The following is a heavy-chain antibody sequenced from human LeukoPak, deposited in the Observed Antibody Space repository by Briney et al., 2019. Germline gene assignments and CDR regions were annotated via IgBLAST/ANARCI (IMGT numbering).Heavy chain of an antibody. CDR1: GFTVSNKY. CDR3: ARGLSFSGYLDAFDI. D-gene: IGHD3-22*01. CDR2: IYSDGRT. Sequence: PGGSLRLSCAASGFTVSNKYMTWVRQAPGKGLEWVSLIYSDGRTYYADSVKGRCTISRDNSKNTLYLQMNSLRVEDTAVYFCARGLSFSGYLDAFDIWGQGTMVTVSS. V-gene: IGHV3-53*01. J-gene: IGHJ3*02.